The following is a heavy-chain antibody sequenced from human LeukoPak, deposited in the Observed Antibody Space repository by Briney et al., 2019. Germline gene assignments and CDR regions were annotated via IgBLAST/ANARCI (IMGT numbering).Heavy chain of an antibody. V-gene: IGHV4-34*01. CDR3: ARDGSYYRDWFDP. CDR1: SGPFSGYY. CDR2: IYHSGTT. D-gene: IGHD1-26*01. J-gene: IGHJ5*02. Sequence: SETLSLTCAVYSGPFSGYYWNWIRQPPGKGLEWIGSIYHSGTTYYNPSLKSRVTISVDTSENQFSLKLNSVTAADTAVYYCARDGSYYRDWFDPWGQGTLVTVS.